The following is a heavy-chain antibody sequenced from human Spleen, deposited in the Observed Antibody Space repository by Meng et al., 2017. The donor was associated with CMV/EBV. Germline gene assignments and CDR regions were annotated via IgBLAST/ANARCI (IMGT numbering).Heavy chain of an antibody. D-gene: IGHD2-8*01. CDR2: IFHTGST. Sequence: SETLSLTCSVSGYSISNGYYWGWIRQPPGKGLEWIGSIFHTGSTYYNPSLRSRVTLSIDMSMNQISPRLASMTAADTAVYYCARGHNLYYCTNGVCYYFDYWGQGTLVTVSS. CDR3: ARGHNLYYCTNGVCYYFDY. V-gene: IGHV4-38-2*02. J-gene: IGHJ4*02. CDR1: GYSISNGYY.